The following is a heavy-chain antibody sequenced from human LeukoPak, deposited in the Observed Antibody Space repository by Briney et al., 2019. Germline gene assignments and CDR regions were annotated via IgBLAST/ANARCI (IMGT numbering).Heavy chain of an antibody. Sequence: SETLSLTCTVSRSIRSNYWSWVRQPPGKGLEWIGYIYTSGCTNYNPFLKSRVTISVDTSKNQFSLDLSSVTAADTAVYYCARQKCTSTSCLTKNAFDIWGQGTMVTVSS. D-gene: IGHD2-2*01. CDR1: RSIRSNY. J-gene: IGHJ3*02. CDR2: IYTSGCT. V-gene: IGHV4-4*09. CDR3: ARQKCTSTSCLTKNAFDI.